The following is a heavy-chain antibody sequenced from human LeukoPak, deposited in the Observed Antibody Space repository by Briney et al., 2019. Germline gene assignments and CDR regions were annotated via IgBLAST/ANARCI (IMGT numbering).Heavy chain of an antibody. CDR2: INPNSGGT. J-gene: IGHJ4*02. V-gene: IGHV1-2*02. Sequence: ASVKVSCKASGYTFTGYYMHWVRQAPGQGLEWMGWINPNSGGTNYAQKFQGRVTMTRDTSISTAYMELGRLRSDDTAVYYCARGRLIQLWQVMPLNYWGQGTLVTVSS. CDR1: GYTFTGYY. CDR3: ARGRLIQLWQVMPLNY. D-gene: IGHD5-18*01.